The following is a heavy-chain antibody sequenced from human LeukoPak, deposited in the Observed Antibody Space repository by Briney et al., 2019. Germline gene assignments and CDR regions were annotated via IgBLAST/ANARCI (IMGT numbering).Heavy chain of an antibody. J-gene: IGHJ1*01. CDR2: TSSGGGGT. V-gene: IGHV3-23*01. CDR1: GFTFSNYA. CDR3: AKCSGYSSSHLQL. D-gene: IGHD6-13*01. Sequence: HTGGSLRLSCAASGFTFSNYAMTWVRQAPGKGLEWVSATSSGGGGTYYADSVKGRFTISRDNSKNTLYLQMNSLRAEDTAIYYCAKCSGYSSSHLQLWGQGTLVTVSS.